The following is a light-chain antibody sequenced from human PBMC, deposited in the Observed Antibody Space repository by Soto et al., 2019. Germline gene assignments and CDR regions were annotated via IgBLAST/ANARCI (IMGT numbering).Light chain of an antibody. J-gene: IGKJ4*01. CDR2: GAS. Sequence: EIVMTQSPATLSVSPGERATLSCRASQSFSSKLAWYQQKPGQAPRLLIYGASTRATGIPARFSGSGSGTEFTLTISSLQSEDFAVYYCQQYNNWPPLTFGGGTKVEI. CDR1: QSFSSK. V-gene: IGKV3-15*01. CDR3: QQYNNWPPLT.